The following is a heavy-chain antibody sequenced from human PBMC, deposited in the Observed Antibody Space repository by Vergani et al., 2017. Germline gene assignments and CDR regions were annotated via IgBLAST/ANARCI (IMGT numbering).Heavy chain of an antibody. J-gene: IGHJ6*02. CDR2: IRYDGSSE. Sequence: QVQILQSGGGVVQPGGPLRLSCTLSGFTLNTYGIHWVRQAPGKGLAWVSFIRYDGSSEYYGDSVKGRFTISRDKSQNTVNLQMNSLRTEDTAVYFCANSVIAGKVGVAYVGMDVLGRGTTVIVSS. D-gene: IGHD2/OR15-2a*01. CDR1: GFTLNTYG. V-gene: IGHV3-30*02. CDR3: ANSVIAGKVGVAYVGMDV.